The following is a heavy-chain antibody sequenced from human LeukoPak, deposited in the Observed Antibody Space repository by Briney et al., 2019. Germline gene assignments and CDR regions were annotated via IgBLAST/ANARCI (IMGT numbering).Heavy chain of an antibody. CDR3: ARDMATIAYYYYGMDV. Sequence: APVKVSGMASGYTFTSYGINWVRQAPGQGLEWMGWVSAYNGNTNYAQKLQGRVTMTTDTSTSTAYMQLRSLRSDDTAVYYCARDMATIAYYYYGMDVWGQGTTVTVSS. V-gene: IGHV1-18*01. CDR2: VSAYNGNT. CDR1: GYTFTSYG. J-gene: IGHJ6*02. D-gene: IGHD5-24*01.